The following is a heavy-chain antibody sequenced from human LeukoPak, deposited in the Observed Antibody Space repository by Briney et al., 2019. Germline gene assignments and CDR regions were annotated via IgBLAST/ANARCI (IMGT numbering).Heavy chain of an antibody. CDR2: ISYDGPNK. J-gene: IGHJ6*04. CDR3: AELGITMIGGV. D-gene: IGHD3-10*02. CDR1: GFTFSSYA. V-gene: IGHV3-30*04. Sequence: GGSLRLSCAASGFTFSSYAMHWVRQAPGKGLEWVAAISYDGPNKYYADSVKGRFTISRDNSKNTLYLQMDSLRAEDTAVYYCAELGITMIGGVWGKGTTVTISS.